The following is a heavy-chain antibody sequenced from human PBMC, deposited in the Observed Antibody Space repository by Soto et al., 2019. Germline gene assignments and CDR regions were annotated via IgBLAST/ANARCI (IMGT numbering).Heavy chain of an antibody. CDR3: VSQRTSVLTQAYFDY. CDR1: GGSVSNSNYY. V-gene: IGHV4-39*01. CDR2: VYYRGRS. D-gene: IGHD2-8*01. J-gene: IGHJ4*02. Sequence: AETLSLTCTVSGGSVSNSNYYWGWIRQSPGKGLEWIGSVYYRGRSYSKSSVKSRVTISVDTSKNQFSLNLNSVTASDTAVYFCVSQRTSVLTQAYFDYWGPGALVTVSS.